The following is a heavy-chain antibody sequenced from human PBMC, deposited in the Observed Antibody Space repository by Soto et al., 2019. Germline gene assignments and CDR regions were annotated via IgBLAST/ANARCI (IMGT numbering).Heavy chain of an antibody. CDR3: ATAISSPFSNFDS. D-gene: IGHD2-2*01. V-gene: IGHV3-7*01. J-gene: IGHJ4*02. CDR2: IKEDASEE. Sequence: EVQLVQSGGDLVQPGGSLRLSCVASGFTFSTYWMTWVRQAPGMGLEWVAGIKEDASEEVYVDSVKGRFSISRDNAKNSLYLQPHSLRAEATAVNYCATAISSPFSNFDSWGQGPRVTVSS. CDR1: GFTFSTYW.